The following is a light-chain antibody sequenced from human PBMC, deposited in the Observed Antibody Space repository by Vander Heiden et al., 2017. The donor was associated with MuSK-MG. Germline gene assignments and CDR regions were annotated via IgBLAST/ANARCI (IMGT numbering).Light chain of an antibody. J-gene: IGLJ2*01. CDR2: GNS. V-gene: IGLV1-40*01. CDR1: SSNIGAGYD. CDR3: QSYDSSQRVV. Sequence: QSVLTQPPPVAGAPGKRVTNSCTERSSNIGAGYDVHWYQQLPGTATKLLIYGNSNRPSGVPDRFSGSKSGTSASLAITGLQAEDEADYYCQSYDSSQRVVFGGGTKLTGL.